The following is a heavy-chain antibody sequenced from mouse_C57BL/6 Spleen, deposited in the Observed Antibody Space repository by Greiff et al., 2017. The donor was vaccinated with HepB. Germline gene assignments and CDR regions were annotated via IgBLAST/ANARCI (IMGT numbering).Heavy chain of an antibody. CDR2: INPNNGGT. V-gene: IGHV1-26*01. J-gene: IGHJ4*01. CDR1: GYTFTDYY. Sequence: VQLQQSGPELVKPGASVKISCKASGYTFTDYYMNWVKQSHGKSLEWIGDINPNNGGTSYNQKFKGKATLTVDKSSSTAYMELRSLTSEDSAVYYCARWRSKGFYYAMDYWGQGTSVTVSS. CDR3: ARWRSKGFYYAMDY.